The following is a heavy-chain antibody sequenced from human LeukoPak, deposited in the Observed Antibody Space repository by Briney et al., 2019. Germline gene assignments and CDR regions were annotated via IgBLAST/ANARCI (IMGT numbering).Heavy chain of an antibody. J-gene: IGHJ4*02. V-gene: IGHV3-23*01. CDR2: ISGSGGYT. CDR3: AKDGGLWVSAHWGDS. D-gene: IGHD7-27*01. Sequence: GGSLRLSCGASGLTFSSHAMSWVRQAPGKGLEWVSAISGSGGYTYYADSVKGRFTISRDNSKNTLYLQMNSLRAEDTAVYYCAKDGGLWVSAHWGDSWGRGTLVTVSS. CDR1: GLTFSSHA.